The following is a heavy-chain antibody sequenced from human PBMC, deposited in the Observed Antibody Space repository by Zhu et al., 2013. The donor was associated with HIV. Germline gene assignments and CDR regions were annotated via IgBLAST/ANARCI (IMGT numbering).Heavy chain of an antibody. Sequence: PGASVKVSCKPLVTGSRLYLHWVRQAPGQGLEWMGWINPNSGGTNYAQKFQGRVTMTRDTSISTAYMELSRLRSDDTAVYYCATLYSSGSQGAFDIWGQGTMVTVSS. CDR3: ATLYSSGSQGAFDI. CDR1: VTGSRLY. J-gene: IGHJ3*02. CDR2: INPNSGGT. V-gene: IGHV1-2*02. D-gene: IGHD6-19*01.